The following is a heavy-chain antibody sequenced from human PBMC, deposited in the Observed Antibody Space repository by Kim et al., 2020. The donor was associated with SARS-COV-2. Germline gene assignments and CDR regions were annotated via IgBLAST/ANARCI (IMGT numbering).Heavy chain of an antibody. Sequence: ADAVKGRFTISRDNSKNTLYLQMSSLRAEDTAVYYCVKDRDPRYLPLFDYWGQGTLVTVSS. J-gene: IGHJ4*02. D-gene: IGHD1-1*01. CDR3: VKDRDPRYLPLFDY. V-gene: IGHV3-64D*09.